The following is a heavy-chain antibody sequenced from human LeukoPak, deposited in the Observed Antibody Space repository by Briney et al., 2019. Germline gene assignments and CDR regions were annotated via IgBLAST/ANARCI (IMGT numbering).Heavy chain of an antibody. CDR1: GFTFSSYA. Sequence: GGSLRLSCSASGFTFSSYAMYWVRQAPGKGLEYVSGISSNGGTTYYADSVKGRFTISRDNSKNTLYLQMSSLRPEDTAVYYCVENRIDYDSSGHYSYAAFDIWGQGTMVTVSS. D-gene: IGHD3-22*01. CDR2: ISSNGGTT. J-gene: IGHJ3*02. V-gene: IGHV3-64D*06. CDR3: VENRIDYDSSGHYSYAAFDI.